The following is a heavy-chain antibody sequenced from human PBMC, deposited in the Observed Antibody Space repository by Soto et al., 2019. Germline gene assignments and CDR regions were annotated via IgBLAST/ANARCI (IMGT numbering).Heavy chain of an antibody. CDR2: IIPIFGTA. D-gene: IGHD3-16*01. CDR3: ARDAYSRLIDY. J-gene: IGHJ4*02. Sequence: SVKVSRKASGSPFSSYAISWVRQAPGQGLEWMGGIIPIFGTANYAQKLQGRVTMTTDTSTSTAYMELRSLRSDDTAVYYCARDAYSRLIDYWGQGTLVTVSS. V-gene: IGHV1-69*05. CDR1: GSPFSSYA.